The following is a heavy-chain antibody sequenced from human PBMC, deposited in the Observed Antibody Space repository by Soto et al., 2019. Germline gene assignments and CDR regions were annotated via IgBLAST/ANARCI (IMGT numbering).Heavy chain of an antibody. CDR3: ARAIVVVVADNWFDP. Sequence: GASVKVSCKASGYTFTSYGMHWVRQAPGQRLEWMGWINAGNGNTKYSQKFQGRVTITRDTSASTAYMELSSLRSEDTAVYYCARAIVVVVADNWFDPWGQGTLVTVSS. V-gene: IGHV1-3*01. CDR1: GYTFTSYG. D-gene: IGHD2-15*01. J-gene: IGHJ5*02. CDR2: INAGNGNT.